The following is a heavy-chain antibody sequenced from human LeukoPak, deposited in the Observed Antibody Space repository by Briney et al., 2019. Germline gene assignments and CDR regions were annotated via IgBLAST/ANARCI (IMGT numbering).Heavy chain of an antibody. J-gene: IGHJ4*02. CDR2: INSDGSST. CDR1: GFTFSSYW. Sequence: PGGSLRLSCAASGFTFSSYWMHWVRQAPGKGLVWVSRINSDGSSTSYADSVKGRFTISRDNAKNTLYLQMNSLRAEDTAVYYCASLEGYSSGWYEAMIDYWGQGTLVTVSS. CDR3: ASLEGYSSGWYEAMIDY. D-gene: IGHD6-19*01. V-gene: IGHV3-74*01.